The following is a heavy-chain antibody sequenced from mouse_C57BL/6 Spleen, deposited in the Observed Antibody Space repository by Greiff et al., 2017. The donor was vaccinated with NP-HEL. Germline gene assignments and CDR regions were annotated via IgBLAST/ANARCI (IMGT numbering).Heavy chain of an antibody. V-gene: IGHV3-1*01. D-gene: IGHD2-4*01. CDR3: ARGDYDWGFAY. CDR2: ISYSGST. J-gene: IGHJ3*01. CDR1: GYSITSGYD. Sequence: EVQLQESGPGMVKPSQSLSLTCTVTGYSITSGYDWHWIRHFPGNQLEWMGYISYSGSTNYNPSLKSRISITNDTSKNHFFLKLNSVTTEDTATYYCARGDYDWGFAYWGQGTLVTVSA.